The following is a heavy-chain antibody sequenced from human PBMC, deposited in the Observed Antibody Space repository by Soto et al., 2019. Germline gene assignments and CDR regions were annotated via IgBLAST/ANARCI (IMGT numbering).Heavy chain of an antibody. V-gene: IGHV3-21*06. J-gene: IGHJ3*01. CDR2: VSGSSSYI. CDR1: GFNFRNFN. D-gene: IGHD4-17*01. CDR3: ARDLRGHYGP. Sequence: GGSLRLSCEGSGFNFRNFNMIWVRQAPGKGLEWVSSVSGSSSYIYYADSVKGRFTVSRDDANNLVFLQMNGLRPEDTAMYYCARDLRGHYGPWGQGTMVTVSS.